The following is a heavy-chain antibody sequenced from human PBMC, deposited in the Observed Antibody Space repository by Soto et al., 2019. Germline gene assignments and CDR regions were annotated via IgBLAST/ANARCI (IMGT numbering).Heavy chain of an antibody. D-gene: IGHD2-8*01. Sequence: SETLSLTCAVYGGSFSGYYWSWIRPPPGKGLEWIGEINHSGSTNYNPSLKSRVTISVDTSKNQFSLKLSSVTAADTAVYYCARGREMDIVLMVYARPHYYYYMDVWGKGTTVTVSS. J-gene: IGHJ6*03. CDR3: ARGREMDIVLMVYARPHYYYYMDV. CDR1: GGSFSGYY. CDR2: INHSGST. V-gene: IGHV4-34*01.